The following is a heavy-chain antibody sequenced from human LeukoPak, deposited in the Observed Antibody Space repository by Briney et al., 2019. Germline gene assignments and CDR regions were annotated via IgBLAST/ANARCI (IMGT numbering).Heavy chain of an antibody. CDR1: GGSISSSSYY. CDR3: ARQRGTVTTVENWFDP. CDR2: IYYSGST. V-gene: IGHV4-39*01. Sequence: SETLSLTCTVSGGSISSSSYYWGWIRQPPGKGLEWIGSIYYSGSTYYNPSLKSRVTISVDTSKNQFSLKLSSVTAADTAVYYCARQRGTVTTVENWFDPWGQGTLVTVSS. J-gene: IGHJ5*02. D-gene: IGHD4-17*01.